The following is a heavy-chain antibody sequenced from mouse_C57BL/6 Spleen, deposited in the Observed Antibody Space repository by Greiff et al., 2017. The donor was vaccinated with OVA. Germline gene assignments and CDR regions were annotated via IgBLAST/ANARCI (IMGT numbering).Heavy chain of an antibody. D-gene: IGHD2-1*01. CDR3: ARTYYGNYGSYAMDY. CDR1: GYTFTGYW. J-gene: IGHJ4*01. V-gene: IGHV1-9*01. CDR2: ILPGSGST. Sequence: QVQLQQSGAELMKPGASVKLSCKATGYTFTGYWIEWVKQRPGHGLEWIGEILPGSGSTNSNEKFKGKATFTADTSSNTAYMQLSILTTEDSAIYYCARTYYGNYGSYAMDYWGQGTSVTVSS.